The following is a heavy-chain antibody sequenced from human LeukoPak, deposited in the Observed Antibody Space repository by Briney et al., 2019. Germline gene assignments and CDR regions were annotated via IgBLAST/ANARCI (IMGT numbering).Heavy chain of an antibody. D-gene: IGHD6-13*01. Sequence: PSETLSLTCAVSGYSISSGYYWGWIRQPPGKGLEWIGSIYHSGSTYYNPSLKSRVTISVDPSRNQFPLKLSSVTAADPAVYYCARHGKFSSSWYGGYWGQGTLVTVSS. CDR2: IYHSGST. CDR1: GYSISSGYY. J-gene: IGHJ4*02. V-gene: IGHV4-38-2*01. CDR3: ARHGKFSSSWYGGY.